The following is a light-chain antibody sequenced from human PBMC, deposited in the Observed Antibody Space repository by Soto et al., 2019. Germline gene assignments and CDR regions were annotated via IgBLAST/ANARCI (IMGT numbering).Light chain of an antibody. CDR1: SSNIGSNY. CDR3: AAWDDSLSGVV. V-gene: IGLV1-47*01. J-gene: IGLJ2*01. Sequence: QSVLTQPPSASGTPGQRVTISCSGSSSNIGSNYVYWYQQLPGTVPQLLIYRNNERPSGVPDRFSGSKSGTSASLAISGLGSEDEADYYCAAWDDSLSGVVFGGGTKLTAL. CDR2: RNN.